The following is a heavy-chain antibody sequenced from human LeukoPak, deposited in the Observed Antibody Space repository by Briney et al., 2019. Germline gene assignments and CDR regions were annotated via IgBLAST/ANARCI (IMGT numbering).Heavy chain of an antibody. J-gene: IGHJ6*02. Sequence: PGGSLRLSCAASGFTFRSYDMHWVRQATGKGLECVSAIGTAGDTYYPGSVKGRFTISRENAKNSLYLQMNSLRAGDTAVYYCARDRGTFLGMDVWGQGTTVTVSS. CDR2: IGTAGDT. D-gene: IGHD2/OR15-2a*01. V-gene: IGHV3-13*01. CDR1: GFTFRSYD. CDR3: ARDRGTFLGMDV.